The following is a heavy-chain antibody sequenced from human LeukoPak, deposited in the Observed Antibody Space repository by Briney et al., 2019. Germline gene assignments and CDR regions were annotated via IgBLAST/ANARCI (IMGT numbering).Heavy chain of an antibody. J-gene: IGHJ4*02. D-gene: IGHD1-26*01. Sequence: ASVKVSCKASGYAFTDYSMHWVRQAPGQGLEWMGWINPDSGGTRYAEKFQGRVTMTRDTSIRTAYMELSRLRSDDTAVYYCAKDLGSGSYQPSDYWGQGSLVTVSS. CDR3: AKDLGSGSYQPSDY. V-gene: IGHV1-2*02. CDR2: INPDSGGT. CDR1: GYAFTDYS.